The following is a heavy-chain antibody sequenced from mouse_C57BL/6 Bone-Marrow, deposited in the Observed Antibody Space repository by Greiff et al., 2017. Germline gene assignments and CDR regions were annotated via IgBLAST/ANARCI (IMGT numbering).Heavy chain of an antibody. D-gene: IGHD2-5*01. CDR1: GYTFTSYW. V-gene: IGHV1-55*01. Sequence: QVQLQQPGAELVKPGASVKLSCKASGYTFTSYWITWVQQRPGQGLEWIGDIYPGSVGTNYNEKFKSKATLTVDTSSSTAYMQLSSLTSEDSAVYYSARPYYSNYWYVDVWGTGTTGTVSS. J-gene: IGHJ1*03. CDR3: ARPYYSNYWYVDV. CDR2: IYPGSVGT.